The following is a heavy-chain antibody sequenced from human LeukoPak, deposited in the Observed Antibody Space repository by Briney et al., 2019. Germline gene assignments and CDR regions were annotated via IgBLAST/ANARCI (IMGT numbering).Heavy chain of an antibody. Sequence: PGGSLRLSCAASGFTVSSNFMHWVRQAPGKGLEWVSVIQSGGATNYADSVKGRFTISRDNSKNTVYLEMNSLRVEDTAMYYCARSSNSNNYFDYWGQGTLVTVSS. CDR3: ARSSNSNNYFDY. D-gene: IGHD6-13*01. CDR1: GFTVSSNF. V-gene: IGHV3-53*01. J-gene: IGHJ4*02. CDR2: IQSGGAT.